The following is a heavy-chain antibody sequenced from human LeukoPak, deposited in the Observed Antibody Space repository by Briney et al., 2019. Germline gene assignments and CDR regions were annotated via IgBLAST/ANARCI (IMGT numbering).Heavy chain of an antibody. J-gene: IGHJ5*02. CDR2: MNPDSGNT. Sequence: GASVKVSCKASGYTFTNYDINWVRQAAGQGLEWMGWMNPDSGNTGYARNFQGRVTMTRNTSISAAYMELSSLRSEDTAVYYCARYITMVRGGSWFDPWGQGTLVTVSS. CDR3: ARYITMVRGGSWFDP. V-gene: IGHV1-8*01. CDR1: GYTFTNYD. D-gene: IGHD3-10*01.